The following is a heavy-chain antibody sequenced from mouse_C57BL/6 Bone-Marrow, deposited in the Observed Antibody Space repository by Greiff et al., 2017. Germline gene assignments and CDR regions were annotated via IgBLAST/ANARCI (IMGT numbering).Heavy chain of an antibody. V-gene: IGHV14-4*01. CDR1: GFNIKDDY. CDR3: TTSTVVAGYYAMDY. Sequence: VQLQQSGAELVRPGASVKLSCTASGFNIKDDYMHWVKQRPEQGLEWIGWIDPENGDPEDASKFQGKATITADKSSNAAYLQLSSLTSEDTAVYYCTTSTVVAGYYAMDYWGQGTSVTVSS. CDR2: IDPENGDP. D-gene: IGHD1-1*01. J-gene: IGHJ4*01.